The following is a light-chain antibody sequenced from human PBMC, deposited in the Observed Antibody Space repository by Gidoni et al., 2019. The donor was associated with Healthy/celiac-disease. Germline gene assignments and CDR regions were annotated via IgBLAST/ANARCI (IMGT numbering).Light chain of an antibody. J-gene: IGKJ5*01. Sequence: PITQSPSSLSASVGDRVTITCRASQSISSYLNWYQQKPGKAPKLLIYAASSLQSGVPSRSSGSGSGTDFTLTISSLQPEDFATYYCQQSYSTPRVTFXXXTRLEIK. CDR2: AAS. CDR1: QSISSY. CDR3: QQSYSTPRVT. V-gene: IGKV1-39*01.